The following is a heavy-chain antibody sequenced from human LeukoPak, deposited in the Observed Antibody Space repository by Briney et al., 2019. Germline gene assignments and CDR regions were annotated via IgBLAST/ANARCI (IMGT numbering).Heavy chain of an antibody. CDR2: INPNSGGT. CDR3: ARHLGEYSSSVNWFDP. D-gene: IGHD6-13*01. J-gene: IGHJ5*02. CDR1: GYTFTGYY. Sequence: GASVKVSCKASGYTFTGYYMHWVRQAPGQGLEWMGWINPNSGGTNYAQKFQGRVTMTRDTSISTAYMELSRLRSDDTAVYYCARHLGEYSSSVNWFDPWGQGTLVTVSS. V-gene: IGHV1-2*02.